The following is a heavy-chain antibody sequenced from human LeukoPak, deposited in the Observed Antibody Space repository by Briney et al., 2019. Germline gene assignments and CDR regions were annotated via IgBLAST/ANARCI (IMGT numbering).Heavy chain of an antibody. D-gene: IGHD2-8*01. CDR3: AHKVVSSMGTIVLNAFDI. CDR1: GFSLSTSGVG. J-gene: IGHJ3*02. V-gene: IGHV2-5*01. Sequence: SGPTLVNPTQTLTLTCTFSGFSLSTSGVGVGWIRQPPGKALEWLALIYWNDDKRYSPSLKSRLTITKDTSKNQVVLTMTNMDPVDTATYYCAHKVVSSMGTIVLNAFDIWGQGTMVTVSS. CDR2: IYWNDDK.